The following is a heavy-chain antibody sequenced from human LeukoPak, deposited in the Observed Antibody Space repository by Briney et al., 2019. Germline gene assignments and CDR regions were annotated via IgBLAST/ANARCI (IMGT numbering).Heavy chain of an antibody. V-gene: IGHV1-18*01. CDR1: GYTFTSYG. J-gene: IGHJ4*02. D-gene: IGHD5-18*01. CDR2: ISAYNGNT. CDR3: ARRTSGYSYGYRYFDY. Sequence: ASVKVSCKASGYTFTSYGISWVRQAPGQGLEWMGWISAYNGNTNYAQKLQGRVTMTTDTSTSTAYMELRSLRSDDTAVYYCARRTSGYSYGYRYFDYWGQGTLVTVSS.